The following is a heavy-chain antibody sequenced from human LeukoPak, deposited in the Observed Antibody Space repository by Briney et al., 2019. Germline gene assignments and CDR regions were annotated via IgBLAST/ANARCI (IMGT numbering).Heavy chain of an antibody. D-gene: IGHD3-3*01. J-gene: IGHJ5*02. CDR1: GGSISSSSYY. V-gene: IGHV4-39*07. CDR3: ARESDFWSGYYHHWFDP. CDR2: IYYSGST. Sequence: PSETLSLTCTVSGGSISSSSYYWGWIRQPPGKGLEWIGSIYYSGSTYYNPSLKSRVTISVDTSKNQFSLKLSSVTAADTAVSYCARESDFWSGYYHHWFDPWGQGTLVTVSS.